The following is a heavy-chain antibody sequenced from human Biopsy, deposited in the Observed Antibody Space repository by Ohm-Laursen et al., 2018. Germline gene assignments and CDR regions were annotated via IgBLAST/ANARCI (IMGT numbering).Heavy chain of an antibody. J-gene: IGHJ5*02. D-gene: IGHD1-14*01. CDR3: ARDRDRRGWFDP. V-gene: IGHV4-38-2*02. CDR1: GYSISSGYN. CDR2: FYHSGST. Sequence: SDTLSLTWVVSGYSISSGYNWGWIRQPPGKGLEWIGSFYHSGSTYYNPSLKSRVTISVDTSKNKFSLRVSSVTAADTAVYYCARDRDRRGWFDPWGQGALVTVSS.